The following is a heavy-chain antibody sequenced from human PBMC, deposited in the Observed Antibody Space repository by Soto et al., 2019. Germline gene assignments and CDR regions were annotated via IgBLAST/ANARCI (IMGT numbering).Heavy chain of an antibody. J-gene: IGHJ4*02. Sequence: QVTLKEAGPVLVKPTETLTLTCTVSGFSLNTDGMGVSWIRQPPGKALEWLAQIFSSDDKSYSASLKGRLSTSEVSSGSQVVLSVTNMDPVDTATYYCGRIRGYDSLVPVDYWGQGILVTVSS. CDR1: GFSLNTDGMG. D-gene: IGHD5-12*01. CDR2: IFSSDDK. CDR3: GRIRGYDSLVPVDY. V-gene: IGHV2-26*01.